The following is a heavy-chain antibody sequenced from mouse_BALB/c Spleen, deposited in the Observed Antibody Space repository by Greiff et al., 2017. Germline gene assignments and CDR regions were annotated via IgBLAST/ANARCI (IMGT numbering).Heavy chain of an antibody. CDR1: GFTFSSYT. CDR3: ARHERRGTKDYAMDY. V-gene: IGHV5-12-2*01. D-gene: IGHD2-14*01. Sequence: DVKLVESGGGLVQPGGSLKLSCAASGFTFSSYTMSWVRQTPEKRLEWVAYISNGGGSTYYPDTVKGRFTISRDNAKNTLYLQMSSLKSEDTAMYYCARHERRGTKDYAMDYWGQGTSVTVSS. J-gene: IGHJ4*01. CDR2: ISNGGGST.